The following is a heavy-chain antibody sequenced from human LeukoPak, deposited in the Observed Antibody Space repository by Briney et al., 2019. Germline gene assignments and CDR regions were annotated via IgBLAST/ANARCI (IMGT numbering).Heavy chain of an antibody. J-gene: IGHJ4*02. CDR2: IYYSGST. V-gene: IGHV4-39*07. Sequence: SETLSLTCTVSGGSISSSSYYWGWIRQPPGKGLEWIGSIYYSGSTYYNPSLKSRVTISVDTSKNQFSLKLSSVTAADTAIYYCARGRVSSVKTSYFDYWGQGTLVTVSS. CDR3: ARGRVSSVKTSYFDY. CDR1: GGSISSSSYY. D-gene: IGHD4-17*01.